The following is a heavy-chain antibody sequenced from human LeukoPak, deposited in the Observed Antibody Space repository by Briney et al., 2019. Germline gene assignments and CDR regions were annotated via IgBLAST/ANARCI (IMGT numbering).Heavy chain of an antibody. CDR1: GYTFTSNY. J-gene: IGHJ4*02. V-gene: IGHV1-46*01. Sequence: ASVKVSCKASGYTFTSNYIHWVRQAPGQGLEWMGMIYPRDGSTSYAQKFQGRVTVTRDTSTSTVHMELSGLRSEDTAVYYRARDQEGFDYWGQGTLVTVSS. CDR3: ARDQEGFDY. CDR2: IYPRDGST.